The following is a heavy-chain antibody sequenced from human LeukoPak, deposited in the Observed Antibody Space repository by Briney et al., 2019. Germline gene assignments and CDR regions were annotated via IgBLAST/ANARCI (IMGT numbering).Heavy chain of an antibody. Sequence: GGSLRLSCAASGFTFSSYAMSWVRQAPGKGLEWVSVIYSGGSTYYADSVKGRFTISRDNSKNTLYLQMNSLRAEDTAVYYCARLSGPNWFDPWGQGTLVTVSS. CDR1: GFTFSSYA. CDR2: IYSGGST. D-gene: IGHD7-27*01. CDR3: ARLSGPNWFDP. V-gene: IGHV3-53*01. J-gene: IGHJ5*02.